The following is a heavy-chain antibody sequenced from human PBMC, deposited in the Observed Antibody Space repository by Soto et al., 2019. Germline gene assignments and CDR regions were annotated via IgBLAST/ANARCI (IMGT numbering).Heavy chain of an antibody. CDR1: GGTFSSYT. V-gene: IGHV1-69*02. Sequence: SVKVSCKASGGTFSSYTISWVRQAPGQGLEWMGRIIPILGIANYAQKFQGRVTITADKSTSTAYMELSSLRSEDTAVYYCARVREDIVVVPAAGASGWFDPWGQGALVTVSS. J-gene: IGHJ5*02. D-gene: IGHD2-2*01. CDR3: ARVREDIVVVPAAGASGWFDP. CDR2: IIPILGIA.